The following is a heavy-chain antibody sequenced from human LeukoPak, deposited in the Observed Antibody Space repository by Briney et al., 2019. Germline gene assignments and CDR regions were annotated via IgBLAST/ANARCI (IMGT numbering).Heavy chain of an antibody. CDR1: GFTFSSYA. CDR2: ISGSGGST. Sequence: GGSLRLSCAASGFTFSSYAMSWVRQAPGKGLEWVSAISGSGGSTYYADSVKGRFTISRDNSKNTLYLQMNSLRAEDTAVYYCAKAGTIFGVENYYYYYYMDVWAKGPRSPSP. V-gene: IGHV3-23*01. D-gene: IGHD3-3*01. CDR3: AKAGTIFGVENYYYYYYMDV. J-gene: IGHJ6*03.